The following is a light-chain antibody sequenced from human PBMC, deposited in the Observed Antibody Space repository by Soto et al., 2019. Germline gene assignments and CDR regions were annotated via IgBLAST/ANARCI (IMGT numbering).Light chain of an antibody. Sequence: EIVMTQSPATLSVSPGERATLSCRASQSISSNLGWYQQKPGQAPRLLISGASARATGISARFSGSGSGTDFTLIISSLQSEDFAVYYCQQYYDWPLTFGGGTKVEIK. J-gene: IGKJ4*01. CDR3: QQYYDWPLT. V-gene: IGKV3-15*01. CDR1: QSISSN. CDR2: GAS.